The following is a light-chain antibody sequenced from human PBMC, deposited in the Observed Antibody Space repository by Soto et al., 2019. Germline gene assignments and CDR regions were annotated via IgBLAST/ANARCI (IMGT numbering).Light chain of an antibody. J-gene: IGKJ4*01. CDR3: QQYNNWPPLT. CDR1: QSVSSN. Sequence: EIVMTQSPATLSVSPGERATLSCRASQSVSSNLAWYQQKPGQAPRLLIYGASTRATGIPVRFSGSGSGTEFTLTISSLQSEDFAVYYCQQYNNWPPLTFGGGTKVDIK. V-gene: IGKV3-15*01. CDR2: GAS.